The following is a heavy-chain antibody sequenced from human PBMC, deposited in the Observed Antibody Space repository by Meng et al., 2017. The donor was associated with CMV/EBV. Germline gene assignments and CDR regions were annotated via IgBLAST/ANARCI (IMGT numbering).Heavy chain of an antibody. Sequence: GGSLRLSCAASGFTFDAYTMHWVRQAPGKGLEWVSLISWDGGSTYYADSVKGRFTISRDNSKNSLYLQMNSLRTEDTALYYCAKDISCSSTSCYRDYYYGMDVWGQGTTVTVSS. V-gene: IGHV3-43*01. CDR1: GFTFDAYT. D-gene: IGHD2-2*02. CDR3: AKDISCSSTSCYRDYYYGMDV. J-gene: IGHJ6*02. CDR2: ISWDGGST.